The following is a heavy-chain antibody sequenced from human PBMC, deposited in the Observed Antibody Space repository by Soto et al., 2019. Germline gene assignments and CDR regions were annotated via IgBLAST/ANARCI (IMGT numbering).Heavy chain of an antibody. CDR1: GFIVSDNY. J-gene: IGHJ4*02. CDR2: TYTGGYT. Sequence: GGSLRLACAASGFIVSDNYINWVRQAPGKGLEWVSVTYTGGYTYYADSVKGRFTISRDNSKNTLYLQMNSLRAEDTAVYYCAREVSGTSFDYWGQGTLVTVSS. CDR3: AREVSGTSFDY. V-gene: IGHV3-53*01. D-gene: IGHD1-7*01.